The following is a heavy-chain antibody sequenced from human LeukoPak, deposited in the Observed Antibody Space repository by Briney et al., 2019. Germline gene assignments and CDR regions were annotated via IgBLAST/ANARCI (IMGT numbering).Heavy chain of an antibody. D-gene: IGHD1-26*01. CDR3: ARDQGGSYYPWFDP. Sequence: PGGSLRLSCAASGFTFSDYYMSWIRQAPGKGLEWVSYISSSGSTIYYADSVKGRFTISRGNAKNSLYLQMNSLRAEGTAVYYCARDQGGSYYPWFDPWGQGTLVTVSS. CDR2: ISSSGSTI. V-gene: IGHV3-11*04. CDR1: GFTFSDYY. J-gene: IGHJ5*02.